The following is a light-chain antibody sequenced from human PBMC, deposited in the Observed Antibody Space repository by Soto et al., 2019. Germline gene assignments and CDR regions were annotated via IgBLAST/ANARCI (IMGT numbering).Light chain of an antibody. J-gene: IGLJ2*01. CDR2: GNS. CDR3: QSYDSSLSGRVV. CDR1: SSNIVAGYD. Sequence: QPVLTQPPSVSGAPGQRVTISCTGSSSNIVAGYDVHWYQQLPGTAPKLLIYGNSNRPSGVPDRFSGSKSGTSASLAITGLHAEDEADYYCQSYDSSLSGRVVFGGGTKLTVL. V-gene: IGLV1-40*01.